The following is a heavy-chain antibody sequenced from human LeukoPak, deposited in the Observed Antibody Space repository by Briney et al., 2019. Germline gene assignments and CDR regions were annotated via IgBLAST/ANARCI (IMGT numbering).Heavy chain of an antibody. J-gene: IGHJ3*02. CDR1: GGPLSGYY. CDR3: ARGVAVAGTGAFDI. D-gene: IGHD6-19*01. CDR2: IYHSGST. V-gene: IGHV4-34*01. Sequence: PSETLSLTCAVYGGPLSGYYWSWIRQPPGKGLEWIGEIYHSGSTNYNPSLKSRVTISIDTSKNQFSLKLSSVTAADTAVYYCARGVAVAGTGAFDIWGQGTMVTVSS.